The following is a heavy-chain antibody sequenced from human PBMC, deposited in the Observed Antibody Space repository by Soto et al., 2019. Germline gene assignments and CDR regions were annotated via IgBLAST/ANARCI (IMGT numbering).Heavy chain of an antibody. Sequence: QVQLVQSGAEVKKPGSSVKVSCKASGGTFSSYAISWVRQAPGQGLEWMGGIIPIFGTANYAQKFQGRVTITADESTSRAYMELSSLRSEDTAVYYCARVEYCSGGSCWRAFDIWGQGTMVTVSS. CDR1: GGTFSSYA. V-gene: IGHV1-69*01. CDR3: ARVEYCSGGSCWRAFDI. CDR2: IIPIFGTA. D-gene: IGHD2-15*01. J-gene: IGHJ3*02.